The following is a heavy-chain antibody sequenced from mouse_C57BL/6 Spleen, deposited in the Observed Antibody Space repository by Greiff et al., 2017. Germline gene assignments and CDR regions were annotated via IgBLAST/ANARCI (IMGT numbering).Heavy chain of an antibody. V-gene: IGHV1-82*01. CDR2: IYPGDGDT. Sequence: QVQLQQSGPELVKPGASVKISCKASGYAFSSSWMNWVKQRPGKGLEWIGRIYPGDGDTNYNGKFKGKATRTADKSSSTAYMQLSSLTSEDSAVYFGARRDYGSSYSCDYWGQGTTLTVSS. D-gene: IGHD1-1*01. CDR1: GYAFSSSW. J-gene: IGHJ2*01. CDR3: ARRDYGSSYSCDY.